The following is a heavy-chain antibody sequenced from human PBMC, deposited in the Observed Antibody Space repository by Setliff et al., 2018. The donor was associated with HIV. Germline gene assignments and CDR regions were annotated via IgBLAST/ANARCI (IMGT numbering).Heavy chain of an antibody. CDR1: GGSLDSGNYY. J-gene: IGHJ6*03. V-gene: IGHV4-61*02. CDR2: ASPSGSS. D-gene: IGHD3-9*01. CDR3: ARSNSGSGTGRGYYYHMDV. Sequence: SETLSLTCTISGGSLDSGNYYWSWIRQPAGKGLEWIGRASPSGSSNYSPSLKSRVSISIDTSKQFSLNVRSLTAADTAVYYCARSNSGSGTGRGYYYHMDVWGKGTTVTVTS.